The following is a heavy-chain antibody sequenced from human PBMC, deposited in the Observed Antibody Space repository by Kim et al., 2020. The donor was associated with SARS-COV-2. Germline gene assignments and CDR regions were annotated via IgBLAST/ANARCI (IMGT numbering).Heavy chain of an antibody. V-gene: IGHV3-15*01. CDR3: VWSGYNWCSR. CDR1: GFAFIDAW. J-gene: IGHJ5*02. CDR2: IKSKGGGETT. Sequence: GGSLRLSCTASGFAFIDAWMSWVRQAPGKGLEWVGRIKSKGGGETTDYGAPVKGRFTISRDDSKNKLCLKMNSLKTEDTGVYYCVWSGYNWCSRWGQGTLITVS. D-gene: IGHD3-3*01.